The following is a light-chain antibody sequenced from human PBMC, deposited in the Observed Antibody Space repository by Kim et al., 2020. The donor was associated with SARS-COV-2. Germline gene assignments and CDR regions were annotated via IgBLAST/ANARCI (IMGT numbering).Light chain of an antibody. Sequence: EIVLTQSPATLSLSPGERATLSCRASRSVSSYLAWYPQKPGQAPWLLIYGVSNRATGIPARFSGSGSGTDFTLTISSLEPEDFSVYYCQQRSNWPLTFSGGTKVDIK. CDR2: GVS. J-gene: IGKJ4*01. CDR1: RSVSSY. V-gene: IGKV3-11*01. CDR3: QQRSNWPLT.